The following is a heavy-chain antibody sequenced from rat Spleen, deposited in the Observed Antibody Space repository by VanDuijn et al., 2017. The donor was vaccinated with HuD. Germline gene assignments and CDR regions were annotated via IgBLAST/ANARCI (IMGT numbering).Heavy chain of an antibody. Sequence: EVQLVESDGGLVLPGRSLKLSCAASGFTFSDYYMAWVRQAPTKGLEWVATISYDGSSTYYRDSVKGRFTISRDNAKSTLYLQMDSLRSEDTATYYCTRDILWAFFDYWGQGVMVTVSS. CDR1: GFTFSDYY. J-gene: IGHJ2*01. D-gene: IGHD1-9*01. CDR3: TRDILWAFFDY. V-gene: IGHV5-29*01. CDR2: ISYDGSST.